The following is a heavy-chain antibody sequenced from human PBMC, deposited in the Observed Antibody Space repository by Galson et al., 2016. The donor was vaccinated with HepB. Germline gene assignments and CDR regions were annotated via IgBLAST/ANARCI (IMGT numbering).Heavy chain of an antibody. CDR2: ISAHNGKT. CDR1: GYTVSNYG. Sequence: SVKVSCKASGYTVSNYGISWVRQAPGQGLEWMGWISAHNGKTYYAQSLQGRATMTIDTSTTTAYMELRSLRSDDTAVYYCTSGNWNNKCDFWGQGTLVTVSS. J-gene: IGHJ4*02. D-gene: IGHD1/OR15-1a*01. CDR3: TSGNWNNKCDF. V-gene: IGHV1-18*01.